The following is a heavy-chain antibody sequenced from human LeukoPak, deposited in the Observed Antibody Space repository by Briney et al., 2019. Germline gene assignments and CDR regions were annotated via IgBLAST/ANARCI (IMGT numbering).Heavy chain of an antibody. D-gene: IGHD3-10*01. CDR3: ASRITMVRGASPHFDY. V-gene: IGHV3-21*01. CDR2: ISSSSSYI. J-gene: IGHJ4*02. Sequence: GGSLRLSCAASGFTFSSYSMNWVRQAPGKGLEWVSSISSSSSYIYYADSVKGRFTISRDNAKNSLYLQMNSLRAEDTAVYYCASRITMVRGASPHFDYWGRGTLVTVSS. CDR1: GFTFSSYS.